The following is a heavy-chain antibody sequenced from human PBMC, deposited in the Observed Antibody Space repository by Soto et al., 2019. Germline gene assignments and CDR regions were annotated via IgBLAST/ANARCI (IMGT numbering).Heavy chain of an antibody. J-gene: IGHJ4*02. CDR2: FDPEDGDT. V-gene: IGHV1-24*01. Sequence: QVQLVQSGAEVKKPGASVKVSCKVSGHTFTELSMHWVRLAPGKGLEWMGGFDPEDGDTISAQKFQGRVTMTEDTSTNSTYVELSSLRSEDTAVCYCAAGGTRWLRAPFDYWGQGTLVTISS. D-gene: IGHD1-1*01. CDR1: GHTFTELS. CDR3: AAGGTRWLRAPFDY.